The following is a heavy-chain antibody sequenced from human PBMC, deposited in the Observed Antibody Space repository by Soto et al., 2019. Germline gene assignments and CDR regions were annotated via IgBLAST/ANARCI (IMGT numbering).Heavy chain of an antibody. V-gene: IGHV1-46*01. CDR2: INPSGGST. D-gene: IGHD1-26*01. J-gene: IGHJ3*02. Sequence: QVQLVQSGAEVKKPGASVKVSCKASGYTFTSYYMHWVRQAPGQGLEWMGIINPSGGSTSYAQKFQGRVTKTRDTSTSTVDMELSSLRSEDTAVYYWARDRCRRGGSYDHDAFDIWGQGTMVTVSS. CDR1: GYTFTSYY. CDR3: ARDRCRRGGSYDHDAFDI.